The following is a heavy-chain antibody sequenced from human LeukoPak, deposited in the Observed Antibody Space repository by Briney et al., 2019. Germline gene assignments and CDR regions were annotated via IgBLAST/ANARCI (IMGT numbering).Heavy chain of an antibody. J-gene: IGHJ6*02. CDR3: ARRGVNYYYGSGSPYHYYGMDV. D-gene: IGHD3-10*01. Sequence: SETLSLTCTVSGGSISSYYWSWIRQPPGKGLEWIGYIYYSGSTNYNPSLKSRVTISVDTSKNQFSLKLSSVTAADTAVYYCARRGVNYYYGSGSPYHYYGMDVWGQGTTVTVSS. V-gene: IGHV4-59*01. CDR1: GGSISSYY. CDR2: IYYSGST.